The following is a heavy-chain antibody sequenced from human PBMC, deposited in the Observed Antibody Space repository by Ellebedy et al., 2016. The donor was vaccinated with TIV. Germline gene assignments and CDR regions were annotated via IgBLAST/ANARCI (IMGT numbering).Heavy chain of an antibody. CDR2: VSSDGSST. J-gene: IGHJ4*02. Sequence: GESLKISXAASGFTFSSYWMHWVRQAPGEGLVWVSRVSSDGSSTRYADSVEGRFTISRDNAKNTLFLQMNSLRAEDTALYYCARDGPLFGDYPDYWGQGTLVTVSS. CDR1: GFTFSSYW. CDR3: ARDGPLFGDYPDY. D-gene: IGHD4-17*01. V-gene: IGHV3-74*01.